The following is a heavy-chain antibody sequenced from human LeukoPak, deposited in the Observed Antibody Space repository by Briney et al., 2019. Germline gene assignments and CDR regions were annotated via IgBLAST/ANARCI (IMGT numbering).Heavy chain of an antibody. CDR2: ISAHNGNT. Sequence: ASVKVSCKASAYTFTSHGISWVRQAPGQGLEWMGWISAHNGNTNYAQKFQGRVTMTTDTSTSTAYMELRSLRSDDTAVYYCARSRMYYDRSGNDYWGQGTLVTVSS. J-gene: IGHJ4*02. V-gene: IGHV1-18*01. CDR1: AYTFTSHG. D-gene: IGHD3-22*01. CDR3: ARSRMYYDRSGNDY.